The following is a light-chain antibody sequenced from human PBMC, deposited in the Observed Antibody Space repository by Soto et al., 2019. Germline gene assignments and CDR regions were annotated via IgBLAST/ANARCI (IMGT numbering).Light chain of an antibody. J-gene: IGKJ2*01. Sequence: DIQMTQSPSTLSASVGDRVTITCRASQSISNWLAWYQQRPGKAPKLLIFDAFSLESGVPSRFSGSGSGTEFTLTISELQPDDLATYYCQHYSTSSPYTFGQGTTLEIK. V-gene: IGKV1-5*01. CDR3: QHYSTSSPYT. CDR1: QSISNW. CDR2: DAF.